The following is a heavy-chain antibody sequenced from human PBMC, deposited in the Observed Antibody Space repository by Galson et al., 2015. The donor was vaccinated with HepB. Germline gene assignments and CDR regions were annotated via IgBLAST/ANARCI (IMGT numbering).Heavy chain of an antibody. CDR2: INIDGSST. J-gene: IGHJ3*01. V-gene: IGHV3-74*01. Sequence: LRLSCAASGFPFSNFWMNWVRQAPGKGPVWVSRINIDGSSTTYGDSVRGRFTISRDNAKNTLYLQMNSLRAEDTAVYYCARGHSGLRVWGQGTMVTVSS. CDR3: ARGHSGLRV. CDR1: GFPFSNFW. D-gene: IGHD5-12*01.